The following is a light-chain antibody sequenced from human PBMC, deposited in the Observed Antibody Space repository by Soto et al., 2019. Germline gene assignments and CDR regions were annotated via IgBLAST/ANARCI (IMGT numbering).Light chain of an antibody. CDR2: MNS. CDR1: RSNIGSYI. V-gene: IGLV1-47*01. J-gene: IGLJ3*02. CDR3: VACDDNLSSRV. Sequence: QSVLTQPASLSGTPGQTVTISCIGSRSNIGSYIVDWYQQLPGTAPKHLIYMNSQRPSGVPDRFSGYKSGTWASLVITGLRPEDEADYYCVACDDNLSSRVFGGGTKVTVL.